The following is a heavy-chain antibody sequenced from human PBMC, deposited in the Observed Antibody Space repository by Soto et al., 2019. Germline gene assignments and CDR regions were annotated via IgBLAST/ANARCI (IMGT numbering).Heavy chain of an antibody. CDR2: IYPGDSDT. J-gene: IGHJ5*02. V-gene: IGHV5-51*01. Sequence: GESLKISCRGSGYSFTSYWIGWVRQMPGKGLEWMGIIYPGDSDTRYSPSFQGQVTISADKSISTAYLQWSSLKASDTAMYYCARRYSSSWYWFDPWGQGTLVTVSS. CDR1: GYSFTSYW. CDR3: ARRYSSSWYWFDP. D-gene: IGHD6-13*01.